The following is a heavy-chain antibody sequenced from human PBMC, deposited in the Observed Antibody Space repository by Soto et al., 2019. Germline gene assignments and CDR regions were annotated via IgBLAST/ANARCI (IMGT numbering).Heavy chain of an antibody. CDR3: ARMISTGTPYYYYYMDV. D-gene: IGHD1-1*01. CDR2: INAGNGNT. V-gene: IGHV1-3*01. CDR1: GYTFTSYA. Sequence: GASVKVSCKASGYTFTSYAMHWVRQAPGQRLEWMGWINAGNGNTKYSQKFQGRVTITRDTSASTAYMELSSLRSEDTAVYYCARMISTGTPYYYYYMDVWGKGTTVNVSS. J-gene: IGHJ6*03.